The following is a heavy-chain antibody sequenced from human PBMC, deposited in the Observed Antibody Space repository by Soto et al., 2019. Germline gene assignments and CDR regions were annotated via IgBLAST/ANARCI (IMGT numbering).Heavy chain of an antibody. D-gene: IGHD3-16*01. V-gene: IGHV4-31*03. J-gene: IGHJ4*02. CDR2: IYYSGST. Sequence: QVQLQESCPGLVKPSQTLSLTCTVSGGSISSGGYYCSWIRQHPGKGLEWIGYIYYSGSTYYNPSLKSRVSISVATSKNQFYLKLSSVTAADTAVYYCALRLGDPGRLYFDYWGQGTLVTVSS. CDR3: ALRLGDPGRLYFDY. CDR1: GGSISSGGYY.